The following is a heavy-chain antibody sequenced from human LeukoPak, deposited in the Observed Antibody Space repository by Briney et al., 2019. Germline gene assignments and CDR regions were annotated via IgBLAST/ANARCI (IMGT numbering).Heavy chain of an antibody. CDR3: ARVRDTIFGVPRYFQH. CDR1: GGSFSGYY. J-gene: IGHJ1*01. V-gene: IGHV4-34*01. Sequence: SETLSLTCAVYGGSFSGYYWSWIRQPPGKGLEWIGEINHSGSTNYNPSLKSRVTISVDTSKNQFSLKLSSVTAAGTAVYYCARVRDTIFGVPRYFQHWGQGTLVTVSS. D-gene: IGHD3-3*01. CDR2: INHSGST.